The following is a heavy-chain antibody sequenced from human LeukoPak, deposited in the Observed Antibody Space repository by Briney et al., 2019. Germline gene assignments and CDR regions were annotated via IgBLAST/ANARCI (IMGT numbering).Heavy chain of an antibody. J-gene: IGHJ3*01. CDR3: TRDGYNRVLLYAFDV. V-gene: IGHV3-74*01. CDR1: GFTFSSYW. D-gene: IGHD5-24*01. Sequence: QPGGSLRLSCAASGFTFSSYWMHWVRQAPGKGLVWVSRINSDGSSTSYADSVKGRFTFSRDNAKNTLYLQMNSLRAEDTAVYFCTRDGYNRVLLYAFDVWGQGTMVTVSS. CDR2: INSDGSST.